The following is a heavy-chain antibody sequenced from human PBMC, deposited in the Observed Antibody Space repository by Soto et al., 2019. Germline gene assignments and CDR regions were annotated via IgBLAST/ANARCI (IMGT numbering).Heavy chain of an antibody. J-gene: IGHJ6*03. D-gene: IGHD2-15*01. CDR3: ARGGPVGIVVVVAATGAWNYYYMDV. V-gene: IGHV4-34*01. Sequence: PSETLSLTCAVYGGSFSGYYWSWIRQPPGKGLEWIGEINHSGSTNYNPSLKSRVTISVDTSKNQFSLKLSSVTAADTAVYYCARGGPVGIVVVVAATGAWNYYYMDVWGKGTTVTVSS. CDR2: INHSGST. CDR1: GGSFSGYY.